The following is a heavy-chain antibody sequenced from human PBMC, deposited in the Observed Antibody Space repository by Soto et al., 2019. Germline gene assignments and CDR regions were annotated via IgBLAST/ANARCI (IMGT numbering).Heavy chain of an antibody. CDR1: GGSISSYY. CDR3: ARRYYYDSSGYYYYYFDY. D-gene: IGHD3-22*01. J-gene: IGHJ4*02. CDR2: IYYSGST. Sequence: SETLSLTCAVYGGSISSYYWSWIRQPPGKGLEWIGYIYYSGSTNYNPSLKSRVTISVDTSKNQFSLKLSSVTAADTAVYYCARRYYYDSSGYYYYYFDYWGQGTLVTSPQ. V-gene: IGHV4-59*08.